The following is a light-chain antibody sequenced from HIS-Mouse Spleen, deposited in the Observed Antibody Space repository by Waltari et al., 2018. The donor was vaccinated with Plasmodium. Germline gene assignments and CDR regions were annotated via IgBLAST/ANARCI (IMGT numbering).Light chain of an antibody. CDR3: AAWDDSLSGPV. CDR1: SSNIGSNY. CDR2: RNN. Sequence: QSVLTQPPSASGTPGQRVTISCSGSSSNIGSNYVYWYQQLPGTAPKLLIYRNNQRPSGFPARFSGAESGTSASLAISGLRSEDEADYYCAAWDDSLSGPVFGGGTKLTVL. V-gene: IGLV1-47*01. J-gene: IGLJ3*02.